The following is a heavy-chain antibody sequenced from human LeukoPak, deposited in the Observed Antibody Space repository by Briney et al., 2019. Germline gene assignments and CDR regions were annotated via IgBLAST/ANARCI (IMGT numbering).Heavy chain of an antibody. D-gene: IGHD3-22*01. CDR2: IYYSGST. Sequence: PSETLSLTCTVSGGSISSYYWSWIRQPPGKGLEWIGYIYYSGSTYYNPSLKSRVTISVDTSKNQFSLKLSSVTAADTAVYYCARDMVGTMIVVVINNWFDPWGQGTLVTVSS. J-gene: IGHJ5*02. CDR1: GGSISSYY. CDR3: ARDMVGTMIVVVINNWFDP. V-gene: IGHV4-59*12.